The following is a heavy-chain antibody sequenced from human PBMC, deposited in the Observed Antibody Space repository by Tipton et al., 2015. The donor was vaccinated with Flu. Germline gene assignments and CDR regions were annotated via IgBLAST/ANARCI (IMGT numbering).Heavy chain of an antibody. CDR1: GFTFRNHE. Sequence: LSCAASGFTFRNHEMNWVRQAPGKGLDWVSYISGSGDSIYYAASVKGRFTISRDNAKNSLFLQMNSLTAEDAGIYYCAREGEVAATAWFDYWGQGTLVTVSS. CDR2: ISGSGDSI. CDR3: AREGEVAATAWFDY. D-gene: IGHD2-15*01. J-gene: IGHJ4*02. V-gene: IGHV3-48*03.